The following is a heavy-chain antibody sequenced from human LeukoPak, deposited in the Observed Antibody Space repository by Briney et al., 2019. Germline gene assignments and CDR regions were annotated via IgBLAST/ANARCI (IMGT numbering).Heavy chain of an antibody. CDR1: GGTFSSYA. J-gene: IGHJ4*02. CDR2: IIPILGIA. V-gene: IGHV1-69*04. D-gene: IGHD4-11*01. Sequence: ASVKVSCKASGGTFSSYAISWVRQAPGQGLEWMGRIIPILGIANYAQKFQGRVTITADKSTSTAYMELSSLRSDDTAVYYCARDQHYSFDYWGQGTLVTVSS. CDR3: ARDQHYSFDY.